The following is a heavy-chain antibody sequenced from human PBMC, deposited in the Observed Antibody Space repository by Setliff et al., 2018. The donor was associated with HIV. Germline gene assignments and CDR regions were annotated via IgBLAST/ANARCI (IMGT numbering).Heavy chain of an antibody. Sequence: SETLSLTCSVSGGSISNHYWSWIRQPPGKGLEWIGYIYYTGSTNYNPSLRGRVTISVDTSKKQFSLKLSSVTAADTAVFYCARVLKGVYSRLGAFDYYMDVWGKGTTVTVSS. D-gene: IGHD4-4*01. CDR3: ARVLKGVYSRLGAFDYYMDV. J-gene: IGHJ6*03. V-gene: IGHV4-59*11. CDR1: GGSISNHY. CDR2: IYYTGST.